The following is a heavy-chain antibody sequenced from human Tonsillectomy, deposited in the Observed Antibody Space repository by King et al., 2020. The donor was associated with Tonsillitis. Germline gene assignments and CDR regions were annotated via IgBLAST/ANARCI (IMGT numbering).Heavy chain of an antibody. CDR2: IRFDGSNK. Sequence: VQLVESGGGVVQPGGSLRLSCAASGFTFSSYGMHWVRQAPGKGLEWVAFIRFDGSNKYYADSVKGRFTITRDNSKNKMYLQMSSLRAEDTGEYYCSKDTDSSGWIGDFDYWGQGTLVTVSS. CDR1: GFTFSSYG. D-gene: IGHD6-19*01. J-gene: IGHJ4*02. CDR3: SKDTDSSGWIGDFDY. V-gene: IGHV3-30*02.